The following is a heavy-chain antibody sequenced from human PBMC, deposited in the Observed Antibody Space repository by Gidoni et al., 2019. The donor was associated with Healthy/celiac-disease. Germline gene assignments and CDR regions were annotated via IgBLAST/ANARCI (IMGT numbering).Heavy chain of an antibody. CDR1: GFTFSDYY. Sequence: QVQLVESGGGLVKPGGSLRLSCAASGFTFSDYYMSWIRQAPGKGLEWVSYISRSSSYTNDADSVKGRFTISRDNAKNSLYLQMNSLRAEDTAVYYCARDQRVALYRSEFDYWGQGTLVTVSS. CDR3: ARDQRVALYRSEFDY. D-gene: IGHD6-19*01. V-gene: IGHV3-11*05. J-gene: IGHJ4*02. CDR2: ISRSSSYT.